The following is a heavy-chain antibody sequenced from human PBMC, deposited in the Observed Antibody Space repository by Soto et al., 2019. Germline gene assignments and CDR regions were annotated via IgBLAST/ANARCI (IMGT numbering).Heavy chain of an antibody. CDR2: ISSSSSYI. CDR3: ARDLSVRFLEWLPSPYYFDY. D-gene: IGHD3-3*01. J-gene: IGHJ4*02. V-gene: IGHV3-21*01. CDR1: GFTFSSYS. Sequence: PGGSLRLSCAASGFTFSSYSMNWVRQAPGKGLEWVSSISSSSSYIYYADSVKGRFTISRDNAKNSLYLQMNSLRAEDTAVYYCARDLSVRFLEWLPSPYYFDYWGQGPLVTVSS.